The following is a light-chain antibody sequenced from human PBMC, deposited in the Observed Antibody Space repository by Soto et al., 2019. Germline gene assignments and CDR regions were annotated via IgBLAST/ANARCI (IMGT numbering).Light chain of an antibody. CDR3: CLYAGSRPFV. CDR1: SSDVGSYNL. Sequence: QSALTQPASVSGSPGQSITISCTGISSDVGSYNLVSWYQQHPGKAPKLMIYEDNKRPSGVSNRFSGSKSGNTASLTISGLQAEDEADYYCCLYAGSRPFVFGTGTQLTVL. V-gene: IGLV2-23*01. J-gene: IGLJ1*01. CDR2: EDN.